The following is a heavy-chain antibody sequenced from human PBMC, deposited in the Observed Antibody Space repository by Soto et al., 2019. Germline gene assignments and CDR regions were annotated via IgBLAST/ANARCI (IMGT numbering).Heavy chain of an antibody. Sequence: QVHLVQSGAEVKKPGSSVKVSCKASGGTFSSYTISWVRQAPGQGLEWMGRIIPILSIANYAQKFQGRVTITADKSTSTVYMGLSSLRSEDTAVYYCARRSSGPDQPLDSWGQGTLVTVAS. V-gene: IGHV1-69*02. D-gene: IGHD2-15*01. CDR2: IIPILSIA. CDR1: GGTFSSYT. CDR3: ARRSSGPDQPLDS. J-gene: IGHJ4*02.